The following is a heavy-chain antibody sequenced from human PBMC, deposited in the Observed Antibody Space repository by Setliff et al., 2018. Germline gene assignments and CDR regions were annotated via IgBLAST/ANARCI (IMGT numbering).Heavy chain of an antibody. CDR1: GYTFTGYY. Sequence: GASVKVSCKASGYTFTGYYMHWVRQAPGQGLEWMGRINPNSGGTNYAQKFQGRVTMTRDTSISTAYMELSRLRSDDTAVYYCAKVNNRFWSGYYPYYYGMDVWGQGTTVTVSS. CDR2: INPNSGGT. D-gene: IGHD3-3*01. J-gene: IGHJ6*02. CDR3: AKVNNRFWSGYYPYYYGMDV. V-gene: IGHV1-2*06.